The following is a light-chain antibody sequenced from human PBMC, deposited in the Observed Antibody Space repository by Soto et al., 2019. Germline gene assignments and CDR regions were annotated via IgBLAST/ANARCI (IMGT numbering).Light chain of an antibody. J-gene: IGLJ1*01. Sequence: QSVLTQPASVSGSPGQSITIYCIGTGSDIGGYNYVSWYQQHPGKAPTLMIYDVWARPLGVSHRFSGSKSGNTASLTISGLQGDDEADYYCSSCTADMTYVFGTGTKVTVL. CDR2: DVW. V-gene: IGLV2-14*03. CDR3: SSCTADMTYV. CDR1: GSDIGGYNY.